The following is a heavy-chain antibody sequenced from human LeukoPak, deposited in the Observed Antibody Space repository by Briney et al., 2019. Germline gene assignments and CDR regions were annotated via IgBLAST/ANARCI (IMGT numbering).Heavy chain of an antibody. CDR1: GFTFSNFA. V-gene: IGHV3-23*01. CDR2: ISDSGGST. J-gene: IGHJ4*02. Sequence: PGGSLRLSCAASGFTFSNFAISWVRQAPGKGLEWVSAISDSGGSTYYADSVKGRFTISRDNSKNTLYLQMNSLSAEDTAVYYCAREGNNYYYDSSGYPFYFDYWGQGTLVTVSS. CDR3: AREGNNYYYDSSGYPFYFDY. D-gene: IGHD3-22*01.